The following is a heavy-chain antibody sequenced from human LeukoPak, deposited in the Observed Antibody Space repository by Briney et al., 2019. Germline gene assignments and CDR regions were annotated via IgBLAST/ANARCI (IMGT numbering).Heavy chain of an antibody. CDR3: AKDISGGHCPDY. CDR2: ISYDGSDK. Sequence: GGSLRLSCAASGFTFSSYGMHWVRQAPGKGLEWVAVISYDGSDKYYADSVKGRFTISRDNSKNTMYLQMNSLRAEDTAVYYCAKDISGGHCPDYWAQGTLVTVSS. CDR1: GFTFSSYG. V-gene: IGHV3-30*18. J-gene: IGHJ4*02. D-gene: IGHD2-21*02.